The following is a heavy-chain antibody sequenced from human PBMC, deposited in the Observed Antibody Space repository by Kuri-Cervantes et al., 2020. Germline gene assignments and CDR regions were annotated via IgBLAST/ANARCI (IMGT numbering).Heavy chain of an antibody. CDR1: GHTLTEFS. J-gene: IGHJ4*02. D-gene: IGHD4-23*01. V-gene: IGHV1-24*01. CDR3: ATAKVRNRWYVFDY. CDR2: FDPEDGKT. Sequence: ASVKVSCKVSGHTLTEFSMHWLRLAPGQGLEWMGGFDPEDGKTVYTQAFQGRVTMTEDTSTDTAYMELSSLRSEDTAVYYCATAKVRNRWYVFDYWGQGALVTVSS.